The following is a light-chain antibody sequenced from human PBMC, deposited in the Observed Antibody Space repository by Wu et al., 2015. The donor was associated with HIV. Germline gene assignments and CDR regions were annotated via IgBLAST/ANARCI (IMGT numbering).Light chain of an antibody. CDR1: QSVSSY. J-gene: IGKJ1*01. CDR3: QKYSTSPQ. V-gene: IGKV3-11*01. Sequence: EIVLTQSPATLSLSPGERATLSCRASQSVSSYLAWYQQKPGQAPRLLIYDASNRATGIPARFSGSGSGTDFTLTISRLEPEDSAVYYCQKYSTSPQFGQGTKVEI. CDR2: DAS.